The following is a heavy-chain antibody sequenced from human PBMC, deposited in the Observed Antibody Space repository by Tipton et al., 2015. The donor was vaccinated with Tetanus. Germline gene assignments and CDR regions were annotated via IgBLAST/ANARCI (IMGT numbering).Heavy chain of an antibody. V-gene: IGHV4-30-2*01. CDR1: GGLLTTGGYS. D-gene: IGHD1-14*01. CDR2: IYQTGST. J-gene: IGHJ4*02. CDR3: ARGTGDY. Sequence: TLSLTCNVTGGLLTTGGYSWGWIRQPPGQGLEWMGYIYQTGSTYFNPSLTSRLTMSFKMSKNQFSLKLSSVTAADTAVYYCARGTGDYWGQGTLVTVSS.